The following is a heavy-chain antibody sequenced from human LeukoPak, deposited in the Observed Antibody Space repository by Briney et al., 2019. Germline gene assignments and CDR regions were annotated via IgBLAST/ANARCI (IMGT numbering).Heavy chain of an antibody. CDR3: ARDLSSDGYQEYYFDY. J-gene: IGHJ4*02. CDR1: GYTLTTHY. CDR2: INPSIGSI. Sequence: ASVKVSCKASGYTLTTHYIHWVRQAPGQGLEWMGMINPSIGSISYAQRFQGRVSMTWDTSTSTVYVELSSPRSEDTAIYYCARDLSSDGYQEYYFDYWGQGTLVTVSS. V-gene: IGHV1-46*03. D-gene: IGHD5-24*01.